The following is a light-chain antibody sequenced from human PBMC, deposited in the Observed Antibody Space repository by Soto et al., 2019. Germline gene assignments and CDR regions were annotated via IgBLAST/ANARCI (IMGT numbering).Light chain of an antibody. CDR3: QQSYSTPRT. J-gene: IGKJ1*01. V-gene: IGKV1-39*01. CDR1: QSISSY. CDR2: AAS. Sequence: DIQMTQSPSSLSASVGDRVTITCRASQSISSYLNWYQQKPGKAPKLLIYAASSLQSGVPSRLSCSGSGTDFTLTISSLQPEDFATYYCQQSYSTPRTFGQGTKVDIK.